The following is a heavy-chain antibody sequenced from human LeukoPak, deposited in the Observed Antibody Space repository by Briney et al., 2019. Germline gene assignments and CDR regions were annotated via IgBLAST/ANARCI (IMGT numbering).Heavy chain of an antibody. Sequence: GGSLRLSCAASGFTFSNYWMHWVRQAPGKGLVWVSRINTDGSSTSYADSVKGRFTISRDNAKNTLYLQMYSLRAEDTAVYYCARDYFSSTWGGDYYYMDVWGKGTTVTVSS. CDR2: INTDGSST. D-gene: IGHD6-13*01. V-gene: IGHV3-74*01. CDR3: ARDYFSSTWGGDYYYMDV. CDR1: GFTFSNYW. J-gene: IGHJ6*03.